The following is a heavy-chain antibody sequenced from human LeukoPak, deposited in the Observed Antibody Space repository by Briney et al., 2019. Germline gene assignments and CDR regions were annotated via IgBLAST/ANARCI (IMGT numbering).Heavy chain of an antibody. V-gene: IGHV3-30*04. Sequence: AGGSLRLSCAASGFTFSNYAMHWVRQAPGKGLEWVAVITYDESNRYYADSVKGRFTISRDNSKNTLYLQMNSLRGEDTAVYYCARGTIHSIFGVVVPPNYWGQGTLVNVSS. CDR1: GFTFSNYA. CDR2: ITYDESNR. J-gene: IGHJ4*02. CDR3: ARGTIHSIFGVVVPPNY. D-gene: IGHD3-3*02.